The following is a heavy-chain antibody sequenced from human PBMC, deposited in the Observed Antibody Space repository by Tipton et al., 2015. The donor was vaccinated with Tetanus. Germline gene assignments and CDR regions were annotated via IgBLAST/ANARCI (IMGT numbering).Heavy chain of an antibody. CDR1: GYTFTSYG. V-gene: IGHV1-18*01. CDR3: ARQNPLEWLLYSWYFDL. CDR2: ISAYNGNT. J-gene: IGHJ2*01. D-gene: IGHD3-3*01. Sequence: QLVQSGAEVKRPGASVKVSCKASGYTFTSYGISWVRQAPGQGLEWMGWISAYNGNTNYAQKLQGRVTMTTDTSTSTAYMELRSLRSDDTAVYYCARQNPLEWLLYSWYFDLWGRGTLVTVSS.